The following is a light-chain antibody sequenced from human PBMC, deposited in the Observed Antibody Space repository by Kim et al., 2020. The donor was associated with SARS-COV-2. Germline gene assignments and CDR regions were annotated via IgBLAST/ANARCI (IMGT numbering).Light chain of an antibody. CDR2: YDD. Sequence: APGKTATITGGGNNSGSENVHWYQQQPGQAPVLVIHYDDGRPSGIPDRFSGSKSGNTATLTISRVEAGDEADYYCQVWDRSSDQVLFGGGTQLTVL. CDR1: NSGSEN. CDR3: QVWDRSSDQVL. J-gene: IGLJ2*01. V-gene: IGLV3-21*04.